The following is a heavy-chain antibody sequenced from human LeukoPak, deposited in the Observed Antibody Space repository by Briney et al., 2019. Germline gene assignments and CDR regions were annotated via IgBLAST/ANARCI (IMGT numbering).Heavy chain of an antibody. D-gene: IGHD4-17*01. CDR1: GFTFSSYA. CDR2: ISGSGGNT. V-gene: IGHV3-23*01. J-gene: IGHJ6*02. CDR3: AKGRDGDYDDYYCIDV. Sequence: GGSLRLSCAASGFTFSSYAMSWVRQAPGKGLEWVSAISGSGGNTYYADSVKGQFTISRDNSKYTLYLQMNSLRAEDTAVYYCAKGRDGDYDDYYCIDVWGQGTTVTVSS.